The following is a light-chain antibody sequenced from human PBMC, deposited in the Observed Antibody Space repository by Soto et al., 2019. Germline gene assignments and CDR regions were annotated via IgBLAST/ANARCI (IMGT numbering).Light chain of an antibody. CDR3: QQYNNWPHLT. CDR2: GAS. J-gene: IGKJ4*01. Sequence: EIVMTQSPATLSVSPGERATLSCRASQSVSINLAWYQQQPGQAPTLLIYGASARATGIPARFSGSGSGTEFTLTISSLQSEDFAVYYCQQYNNWPHLTFGGGTKVEFK. V-gene: IGKV3-15*01. CDR1: QSVSIN.